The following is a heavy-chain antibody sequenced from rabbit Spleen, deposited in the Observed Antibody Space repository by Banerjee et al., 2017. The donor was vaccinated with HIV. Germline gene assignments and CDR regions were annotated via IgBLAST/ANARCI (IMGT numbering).Heavy chain of an antibody. CDR2: IDTNDGDT. D-gene: IGHD1-1*01. Sequence: LEESGGGLVKPGGTLTLTCTVSGFSFSSNWICWVRQAPGKGLEWIACIDTNDGDTDYANWPKGRFTISSHNAQNTLYLQLNGLTVADTATYFCVRGASSSGYYNLWGQGTLVTVS. CDR1: GFSFSSNW. J-gene: IGHJ4*01. V-gene: IGHV1S45*01. CDR3: VRGASSSGYYNL.